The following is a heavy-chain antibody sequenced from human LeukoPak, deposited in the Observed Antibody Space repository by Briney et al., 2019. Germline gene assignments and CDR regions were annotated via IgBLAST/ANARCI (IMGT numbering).Heavy chain of an antibody. J-gene: IGHJ4*02. V-gene: IGHV3-21*01. CDR2: ITSSGTYI. D-gene: IGHD3-3*01. CDR3: ARGTYDFWSGYYRPRSDFDY. Sequence: SCAASGFTFSDYSXNWVRQAPGKXXEXVSSITSSGTYIYYADSVKGRFTISRDNAKNSLYLQMNSLRAEDTAVYFCARGTYDFWSGYYRPRSDFDYWGQRTLVTVSS. CDR1: GFTFSDYS.